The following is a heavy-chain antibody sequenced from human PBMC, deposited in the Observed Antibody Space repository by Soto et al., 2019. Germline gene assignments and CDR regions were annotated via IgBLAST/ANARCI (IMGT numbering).Heavy chain of an antibody. CDR1: VGSISSGDYY. J-gene: IGHJ5*02. D-gene: IGHD5-18*01. CDR3: ARGWIQFYNWLDP. V-gene: IGHV4-30-4*01. Sequence: SETLSLTCTVSVGSISSGDYYWSWIRQPPGKGLEWIGYIYYSGSTYYNPSLKSRVTISVDTSKNQFSLKLSSVTAADTAVYYCARGWIQFYNWLDPWGQGTLVTVSS. CDR2: IYYSGST.